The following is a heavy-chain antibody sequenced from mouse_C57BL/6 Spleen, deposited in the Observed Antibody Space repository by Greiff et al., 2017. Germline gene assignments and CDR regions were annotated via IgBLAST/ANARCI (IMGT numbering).Heavy chain of an antibody. CDR1: GYTFTAYE. D-gene: IGHD2-1*01. Sequence: VQLQQSGAELVRPGASVTLSCKASGYTFTAYEMHWVKQTPVHGLEWIGAIDPETGGTAYNQKFKGKAILTADKSSSTAYMELRSLTSEDSAVYYCTREKEIYYGNRFAYWGQGTLVTVSA. CDR2: IDPETGGT. V-gene: IGHV1-15*01. J-gene: IGHJ3*01. CDR3: TREKEIYYGNRFAY.